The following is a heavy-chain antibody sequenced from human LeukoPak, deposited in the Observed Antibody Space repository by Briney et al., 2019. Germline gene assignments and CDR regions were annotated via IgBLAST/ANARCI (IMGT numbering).Heavy chain of an antibody. CDR1: GFTFSDYY. CDR3: AREVYYDSSGSFDY. V-gene: IGHV3-11*06. D-gene: IGHD3-22*01. J-gene: IGHJ4*02. CDR2: ISSSSTYI. Sequence: GGSLRLSCAASGFTFSDYYMSWIRQAPGKGLEWVSSISSSSTYIYYADSVKGRFTISRDNAKNSLYLQMNSLRAEDTAVYYCAREVYYDSSGSFDYWGQGTLVTVSS.